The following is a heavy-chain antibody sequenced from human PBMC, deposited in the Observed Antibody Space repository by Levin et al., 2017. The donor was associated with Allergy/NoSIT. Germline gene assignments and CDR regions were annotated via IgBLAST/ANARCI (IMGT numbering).Heavy chain of an antibody. Sequence: GGSLRLSCAASGFTFSSYSMNWVRQAPGKGLEWVSSISSSSSYIYYADSVKGRFTISRDNAKNSLYLQMNSLRAEDTAVYYCARDQEWRRVRGVVVVAATQDYYYYYGMDVWGQGTTVTVSS. CDR1: GFTFSSYS. CDR2: ISSSSSYI. V-gene: IGHV3-21*01. CDR3: ARDQEWRRVRGVVVVAATQDYYYYYGMDV. J-gene: IGHJ6*02. D-gene: IGHD2-15*01.